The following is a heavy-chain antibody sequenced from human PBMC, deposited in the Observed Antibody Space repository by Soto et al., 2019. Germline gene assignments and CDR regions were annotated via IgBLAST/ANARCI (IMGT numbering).Heavy chain of an antibody. V-gene: IGHV1-18*01. CDR2: ISAYNGNT. Sequence: ASVKVSCKASGYTFTSYGISWVRQAPGQGLEWMVWISAYNGNTNYAQKLQGRVTMTTDTSTSTAYMELRSLRSDDTAVYYCARDTSSGGAEYYYGMDVWGQGTTVTVSS. D-gene: IGHD6-19*01. CDR1: GYTFTSYG. J-gene: IGHJ6*02. CDR3: ARDTSSGGAEYYYGMDV.